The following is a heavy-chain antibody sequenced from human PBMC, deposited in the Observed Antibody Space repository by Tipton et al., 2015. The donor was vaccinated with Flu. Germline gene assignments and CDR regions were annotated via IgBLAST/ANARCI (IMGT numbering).Heavy chain of an antibody. D-gene: IGHD3-10*01. J-gene: IGHJ4*02. CDR2: ISSSSSYI. CDR1: GFTFSSYS. Sequence: GSLRLSCAASGFTFSSYSMNWVRQAPGKGLEWVSSISSSSSYIYYADSVKGRFTISRDNAKNSLYLQMDSLRAEDTAVYYCARDRITIGPFDYWGQGTLVTVSS. V-gene: IGHV3-21*01. CDR3: ARDRITIGPFDY.